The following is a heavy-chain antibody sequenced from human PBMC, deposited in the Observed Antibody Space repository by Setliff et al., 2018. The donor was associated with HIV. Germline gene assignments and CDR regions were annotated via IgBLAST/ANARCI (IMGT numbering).Heavy chain of an antibody. CDR3: ARPVEIGRHPVAGLRDAFDI. V-gene: IGHV3-74*01. CDR2: VNRDGSST. Sequence: HPGGSLRLSCAASGFTFSTYSMHWVRQAPGKGLVWVSRVNRDGSSTTYADSVKGRFTISRDNAKNMLYVQMNSVRVEDTAVYYCARPVEIGRHPVAGLRDAFDIWGQGTMVTVSS. CDR1: GFTFSTYS. J-gene: IGHJ3*02. D-gene: IGHD6-19*01.